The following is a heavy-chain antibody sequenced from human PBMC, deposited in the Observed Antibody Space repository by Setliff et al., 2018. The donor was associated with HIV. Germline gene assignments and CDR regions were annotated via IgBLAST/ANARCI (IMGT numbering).Heavy chain of an antibody. D-gene: IGHD1-26*01. J-gene: IGHJ4*02. CDR1: GNTFSSHY. CDR2: INPSGGST. CDR3: ARGWEGGMDY. V-gene: IGHV1-46*01. Sequence: ASVKVSCKASGNTFSSHYMHCVRQAPGQGLEWLGMINPSGGSTWYAQKFQGRVTMTGDTSTNTLYMELSSLRSEDTAVYYCARGWEGGMDYWGQGTLVTVSS.